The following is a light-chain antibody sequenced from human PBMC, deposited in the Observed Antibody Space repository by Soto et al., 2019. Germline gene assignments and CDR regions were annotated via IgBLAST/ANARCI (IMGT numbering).Light chain of an antibody. V-gene: IGLV1-47*01. CDR1: SSNIGSNY. CDR2: GNN. Sequence: QSVLTQPPSVSGTPGQTITISSSGSSSNIGSNYVSWYQHLPGTAPKLLIYGNNQRPSGVSDRFSGSRSGTSASLAISGLRSDDEADYYCAVWDDSLSGVVFGGGTKLTVL. CDR3: AVWDDSLSGVV. J-gene: IGLJ3*02.